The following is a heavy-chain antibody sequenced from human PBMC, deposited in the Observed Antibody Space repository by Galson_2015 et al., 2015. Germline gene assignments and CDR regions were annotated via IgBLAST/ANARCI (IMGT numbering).Heavy chain of an antibody. CDR3: ARAPYSSSFDY. J-gene: IGHJ4*02. V-gene: IGHV4-59*01. CDR1: GGSISSYY. CDR2: IYYSGST. Sequence: ETLSLTCTVSGGSISSYYWSWIRQPPGKGLEWIGYIYYSGSTNYNPSLKSRVTISVDTSKNQFSLKLSSVTAADTAVYYCARAPYSSSFDYWGQGTLVTVSS. D-gene: IGHD6-13*01.